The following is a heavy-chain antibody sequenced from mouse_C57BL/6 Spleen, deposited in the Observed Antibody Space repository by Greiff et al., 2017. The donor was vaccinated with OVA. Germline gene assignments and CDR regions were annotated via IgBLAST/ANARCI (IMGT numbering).Heavy chain of an antibody. CDR1: GYTFTSYW. Sequence: QVQLQQSGAELVKPGASVKLSCKASGYTFTSYWMHWVKQRPGRGLEWIGRIDPNSGGTKYNEKFKSKATLTVDKPSSTAYMQLSSLTSEDSAVYYCAREWPTVVATDYFDYWGQGTTLTVSS. CDR2: IDPNSGGT. CDR3: AREWPTVVATDYFDY. J-gene: IGHJ2*01. V-gene: IGHV1-72*01. D-gene: IGHD1-1*01.